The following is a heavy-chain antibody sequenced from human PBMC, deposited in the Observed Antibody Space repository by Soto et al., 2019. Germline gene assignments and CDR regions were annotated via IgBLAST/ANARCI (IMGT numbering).Heavy chain of an antibody. CDR1: GGSISGYF. CDR2: MSYTGNT. V-gene: IGHV4-59*01. J-gene: IGHJ4*02. D-gene: IGHD3-10*01. CDR3: ARADTTIVPLAQ. Sequence: PSETVSLTXTVSGGSISGYFWNWIRQPPGKGLEWIGYMSYTGNTNYNPSLTSRVSISVDTSKNQFSLNLNSVTAADTAVYYCARADTTIVPLAQWGQGTLVTVSS.